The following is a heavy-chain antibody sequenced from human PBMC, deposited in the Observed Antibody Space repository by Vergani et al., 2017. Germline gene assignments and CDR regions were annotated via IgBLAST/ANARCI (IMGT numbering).Heavy chain of an antibody. CDR2: IIPIFGTA. Sequence: QVQLVQSGAEVKKPGSSVKVSCKASGGTFSSYAISWVRQAPGQGLEWMGRIIPIFGTANYAQKFQGRVTIAADESTSTAYMELSSLRSEDTAVYCCAASDPYCSGGSCYSYSYYYYGMDVWGQGTTVTVSS. V-gene: IGHV1-69*18. CDR3: AASDPYCSGGSCYSYSYYYYGMDV. D-gene: IGHD2-15*01. J-gene: IGHJ6*02. CDR1: GGTFSSYA.